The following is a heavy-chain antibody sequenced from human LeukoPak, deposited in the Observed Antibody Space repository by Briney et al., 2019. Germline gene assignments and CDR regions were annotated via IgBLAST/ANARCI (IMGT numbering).Heavy chain of an antibody. D-gene: IGHD1-26*01. V-gene: IGHV3-53*01. CDR1: GFTVSSNY. CDR2: IYSGGST. Sequence: GGSLRLSCAASGFTVSSNYMSWVRQAPGKGLEWVSVIYSGGSTYYADSVKGRFTISRDNSKNTLYLQMNSLRAEDTAVYYCARDWYDRYSGSYGFDYWGQGTLVTVSS. J-gene: IGHJ4*02. CDR3: ARDWYDRYSGSYGFDY.